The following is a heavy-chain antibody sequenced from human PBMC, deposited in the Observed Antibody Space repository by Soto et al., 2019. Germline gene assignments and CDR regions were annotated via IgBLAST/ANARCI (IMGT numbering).Heavy chain of an antibody. CDR2: ISYDGSNK. CDR3: VRVLKTGTTNFDS. D-gene: IGHD1-1*01. V-gene: IGHV3-30-3*01. CDR1: GFTFSSYA. J-gene: IGHJ4*02. Sequence: PGGPLRLSCAASGFTFSSYAMHWVRQAPGKGLEWVAVISYDGSNKYYADSVKGRFTISRDNSKNTLYLQMNSLRTEDTAVYYCVRVLKTGTTNFDSWGLGTLVTVSS.